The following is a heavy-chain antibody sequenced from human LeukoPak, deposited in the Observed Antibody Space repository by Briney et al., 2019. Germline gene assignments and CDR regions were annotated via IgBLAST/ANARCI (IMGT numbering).Heavy chain of an antibody. V-gene: IGHV3-23*01. Sequence: GGSLRLSCAASGFTFSNYAVSWVRQAPEKGLDWVSVISGSAHKIRYADSVKGRFAISRDNSENIVYLQMNNLRVEDTAVYYCAGRPTGYSSGYIHWGQGTLVTVSS. CDR1: GFTFSNYA. CDR3: AGRPTGYSSGYIH. D-gene: IGHD5-18*01. CDR2: ISGSAHKI. J-gene: IGHJ4*02.